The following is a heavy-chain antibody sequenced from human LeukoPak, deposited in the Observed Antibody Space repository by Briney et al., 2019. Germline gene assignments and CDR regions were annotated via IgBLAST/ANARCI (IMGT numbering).Heavy chain of an antibody. CDR3: ARVTRITIFGVVIRGTNSNAFDI. J-gene: IGHJ3*02. D-gene: IGHD3-3*01. Sequence: ASVKVSCKASGYTFTGYYMHWVRQAPGQGLEWMGWINPNSGGTSYAQKFQGRVTMTRDTSISTAYMELSRLRSDDTAVYYCARVTRITIFGVVIRGTNSNAFDIWGQGTMVTVSS. CDR1: GYTFTGYY. CDR2: INPNSGGT. V-gene: IGHV1-2*02.